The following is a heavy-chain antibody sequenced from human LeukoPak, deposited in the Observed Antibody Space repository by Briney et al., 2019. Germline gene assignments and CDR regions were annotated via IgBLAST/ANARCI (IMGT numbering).Heavy chain of an antibody. J-gene: IGHJ4*02. CDR1: GGSFSGYY. CDR3: ARGIAVAGDRYYFDY. CDR2: INHSGST. D-gene: IGHD6-19*01. Sequence: SETLSLTCAVYGGSFSGYYWSWIRQPPGKGLEWMGEINHSGSTNYNPSLKSRVTISVDTSKNQFSLKLSSVTAADTAVYYCARGIAVAGDRYYFDYWGQGTLVTVSS. V-gene: IGHV4-34*01.